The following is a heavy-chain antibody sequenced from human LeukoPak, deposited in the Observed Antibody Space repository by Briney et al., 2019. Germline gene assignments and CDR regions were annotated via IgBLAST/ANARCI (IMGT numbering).Heavy chain of an antibody. Sequence: GGSLRLSCSASGFTFSDYDMNWVRHAPGNGLEWVSSTSGLSSYIYYGESVKGRFSISRDNAKNSLYLQMNSLGAEDTATYYCGRAFPPLRTSAAGDLWGQGILVTVSS. D-gene: IGHD6-25*01. V-gene: IGHV3-21*01. CDR1: GFTFSDYD. J-gene: IGHJ4*02. CDR3: GRAFPPLRTSAAGDL. CDR2: TSGLSSYI.